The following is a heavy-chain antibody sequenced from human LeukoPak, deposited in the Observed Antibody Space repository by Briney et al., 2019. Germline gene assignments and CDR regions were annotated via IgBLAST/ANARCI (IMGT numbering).Heavy chain of an antibody. Sequence: PGGSLRLSCAASGFTFSSYWMHWVRQAPGKGLVWVSRINTDGSSTSYADSMKGRFTISRDNAKNTLYLQMNSLKTEDTAVYYCTRGVFDPWGQGTLVTVSS. V-gene: IGHV3-74*01. J-gene: IGHJ5*02. CDR2: INTDGSST. CDR3: TRGVFDP. D-gene: IGHD3-16*01. CDR1: GFTFSSYW.